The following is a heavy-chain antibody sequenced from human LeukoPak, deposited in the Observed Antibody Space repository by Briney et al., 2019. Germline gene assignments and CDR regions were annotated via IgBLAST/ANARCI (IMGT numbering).Heavy chain of an antibody. CDR2: ISRRSDDI. V-gene: IGHV3-21*05. D-gene: IGHD3-22*01. CDR1: GFTFSSYG. CDR3: ARYFDTSGYPYYVDY. J-gene: IGHJ4*02. Sequence: GGSLRLSCEGSGFTFSSYGMNWVRQAPGKGLEWVSFISRRSDDINYADFVKGRFTISRDNAKNSLYLQMTSLRAEDTAVYYCARYFDTSGYPYYVDYWGRGAPVTVSS.